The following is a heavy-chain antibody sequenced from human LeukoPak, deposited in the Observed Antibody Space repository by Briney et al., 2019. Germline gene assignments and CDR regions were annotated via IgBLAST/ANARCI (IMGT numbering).Heavy chain of an antibody. V-gene: IGHV1-69*06. J-gene: IGHJ4*02. Sequence: VASVKVSCKASGGTFSSYAISWVRQAPGQGLEWMGGIIPIFGTANYAQKFQGRVTITADKSTSTAYMELSGLRSEDTAVYYCARGLGDYGDCVDCLYFDYWGQGTLVTVSS. CDR3: ARGLGDYGDCVDCLYFDY. CDR1: GGTFSSYA. CDR2: IIPIFGTA. D-gene: IGHD4-17*01.